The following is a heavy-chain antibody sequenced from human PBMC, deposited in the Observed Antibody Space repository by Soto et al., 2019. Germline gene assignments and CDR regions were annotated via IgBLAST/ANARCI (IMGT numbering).Heavy chain of an antibody. V-gene: IGHV3-9*01. J-gene: IGHJ6*02. CDR2: ISLHTERV. D-gene: IGHD2-21*01. CDR1: GFTFDDFA. CDR3: GKSKPGGGGLDFYCYYYAMDV. Sequence: PGGSLRLSCVASGFTFDDFAIYWVRQTPGRGLEWVSGISLHTERVSYADSVKGRFTISIDTAKNSVYLQMHTLTAEDTAVYYCGKSKPGGGGLDFYCYYYAMDVWGQGTTVTVSS.